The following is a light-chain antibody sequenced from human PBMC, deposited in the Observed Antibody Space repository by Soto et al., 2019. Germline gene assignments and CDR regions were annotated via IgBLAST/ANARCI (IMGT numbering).Light chain of an antibody. CDR3: CSYEGSSTFGGVV. V-gene: IGLV2-23*03. CDR2: EGS. CDR1: SSDVGSYNL. Sequence: QSALTQPASVSGSPGQSITISCTGTSSDVGSYNLVSWYQQHPGKAPKLMIYEGSKRPSGVSNRFSGSKSGNTASLTISGLQAEDEADYYCCSYEGSSTFGGVVFGGGTKLTVL. J-gene: IGLJ2*01.